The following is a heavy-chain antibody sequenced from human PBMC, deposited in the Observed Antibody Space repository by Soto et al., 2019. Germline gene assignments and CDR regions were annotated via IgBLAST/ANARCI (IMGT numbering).Heavy chain of an antibody. D-gene: IGHD5-12*01. CDR1: GYTFTSYY. CDR3: ASIVATIQTYYYYGMDV. V-gene: IGHV1-46*01. J-gene: IGHJ6*02. CDR2: INPSGGST. Sequence: QVQLVQSGAEVKKPGASVKVSCKASGYTFTSYYIHWVRQAPGQGLEWRGIINPSGGSTSYAQKFQGRVTMTRDTSTSTVYMELSSLRSEDTAVYYCASIVATIQTYYYYGMDVWGQGTTVTVSS.